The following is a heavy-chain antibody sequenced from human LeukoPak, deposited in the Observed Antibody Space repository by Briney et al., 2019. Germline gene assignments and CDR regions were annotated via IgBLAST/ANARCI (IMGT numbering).Heavy chain of an antibody. CDR2: IKEDGSEK. CDR3: VRDQGYCTSASCRGDAFDV. D-gene: IGHD2-2*01. J-gene: IGHJ3*01. CDR1: GFTFSSHW. Sequence: GGSLRLSCAASGFTFSSHWMSWVRQAPGKGLEWVAKIKEDGSEKYYVDSVKGRFTISRDNAKNSLSLQMHSLRDEDTAVYYCVRDQGYCTSASCRGDAFDVWGQGSMVSVSS. V-gene: IGHV3-7*01.